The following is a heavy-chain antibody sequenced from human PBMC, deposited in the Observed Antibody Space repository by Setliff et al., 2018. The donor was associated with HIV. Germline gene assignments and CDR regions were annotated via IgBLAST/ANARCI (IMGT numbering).Heavy chain of an antibody. CDR2: IYTSGST. Sequence: SETLSLTCTVSGGSISSGSYYWSWIRQPAGKGLEWIGYIYTSGSTNYNPSLKSRVTISVDTSKNQVSLKLSSVTAADTAVYYCARGLSFYDPGGFDYWGQGTLVTVSS. D-gene: IGHD3-22*01. CDR3: ARGLSFYDPGGFDY. CDR1: GGSISSGSYY. V-gene: IGHV4-61*09. J-gene: IGHJ4*02.